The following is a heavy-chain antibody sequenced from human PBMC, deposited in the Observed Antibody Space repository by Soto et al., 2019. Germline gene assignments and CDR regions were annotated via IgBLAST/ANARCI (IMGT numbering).Heavy chain of an antibody. CDR1: GFSLSTSGVG. V-gene: IGHV2-5*02. CDR3: AHRFPGYSSSWGFDY. CDR2: IYWDDGK. Sequence: QITLKESGPTLVKPTQTLTLTCTFSGFSLSTSGVGVGWIRQPPGKALEWLALIYWDDGKRYSPSLKSRLTHTKDTSKTQVVLTMTNMDPVDTAKYYCAHRFPGYSSSWGFDYWGQGTLVTVSS. D-gene: IGHD6-13*01. J-gene: IGHJ4*02.